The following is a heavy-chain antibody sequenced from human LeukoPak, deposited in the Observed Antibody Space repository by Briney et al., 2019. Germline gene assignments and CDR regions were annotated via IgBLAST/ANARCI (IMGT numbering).Heavy chain of an antibody. CDR2: ISYDGSNK. D-gene: IGHD2-15*01. CDR1: GFTFSSYA. V-gene: IGHV3-30-3*01. J-gene: IGHJ3*02. Sequence: GGSLRLSCAASGFTFSSYAMHWVRQAPGEGLEWVAVISYDGSNKYYADSVKGRFTISRDNSKNTLYLQMNSLRAEDTAVYYCATEEGVAGRVDAFDIWGQGTMVTVSS. CDR3: ATEEGVAGRVDAFDI.